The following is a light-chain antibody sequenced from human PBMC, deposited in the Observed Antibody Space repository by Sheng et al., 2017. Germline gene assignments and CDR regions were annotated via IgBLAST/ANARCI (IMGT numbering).Light chain of an antibody. Sequence: DIEMTQSPSSLSASVGDRVTISCRASQFISSSLNWYQQKSGKAPKLMIFAASNLPSGVPSRFSGSVSGALFTLAISGLQPEDFATYYCQQSYTNPITFGPGTRVDV. CDR3: QQSYTNPIT. CDR1: QFISSS. J-gene: IGKJ3*01. CDR2: AAS. V-gene: IGKV1-39*01.